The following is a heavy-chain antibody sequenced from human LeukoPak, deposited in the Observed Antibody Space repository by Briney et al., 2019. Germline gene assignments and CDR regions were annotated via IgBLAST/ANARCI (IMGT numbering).Heavy chain of an antibody. CDR2: IYYSGST. J-gene: IGHJ6*04. V-gene: IGHV4-31*03. CDR3: ASSTTCYTCGLDV. D-gene: IGHD2-2*02. CDR1: GGSISSGGYY. Sequence: SETLSLTCTVSGGSISSGGYYWSWIRQHPGKGLEWIGYIYYSGSTYFNPSLKSRVTISVDTSKNQFSLKLSSVTAADAAVYYCASSTTCYTCGLDVWGKGTTVTVSS.